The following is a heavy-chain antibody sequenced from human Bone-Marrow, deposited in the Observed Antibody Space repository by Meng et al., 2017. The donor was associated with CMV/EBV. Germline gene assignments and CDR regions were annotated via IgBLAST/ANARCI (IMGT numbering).Heavy chain of an antibody. Sequence: GESLKISCAASGFTFSSNYMSWVRQAPGKGLEWVSVIYSGGSTYYADSVKGRFTISRDNSKNTLYLQMNSLRAEDTAVYYCARGPNSYLAVDYWGQGTLVTVSS. J-gene: IGHJ4*02. CDR3: ARGPNSYLAVDY. V-gene: IGHV3-53*01. D-gene: IGHD1-26*01. CDR2: IYSGGST. CDR1: GFTFSSNY.